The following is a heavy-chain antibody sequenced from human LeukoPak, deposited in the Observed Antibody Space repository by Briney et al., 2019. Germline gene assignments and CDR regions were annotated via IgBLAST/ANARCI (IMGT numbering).Heavy chain of an antibody. J-gene: IGHJ4*02. Sequence: GGSLRLSCVASGFTFSTYEMNWVRQAPGKGLEWVSYVSSSGGTILYADSVKGRFTISRGNAKNSLYLQMNSLRAEDTAVYYCARGRVTGDYVRDFDYWGQGTLVTVSS. V-gene: IGHV3-48*03. CDR3: ARGRVTGDYVRDFDY. CDR2: VSSSGGTI. D-gene: IGHD4-17*01. CDR1: GFTFSTYE.